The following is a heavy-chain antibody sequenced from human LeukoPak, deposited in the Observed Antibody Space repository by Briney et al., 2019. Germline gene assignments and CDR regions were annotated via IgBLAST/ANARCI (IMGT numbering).Heavy chain of an antibody. V-gene: IGHV3-48*02. J-gene: IGHJ4*02. CDR2: ISSSSSTT. D-gene: IGHD2-8*01. CDR1: GXTFSSFG. CDR3: ARIMGLDY. Sequence: GGSLRLSCAASGXTFSSFGVNWVRQTPGKGPEWVSYISSSSSTTYYADSVKGRFTISRGNAKNSLYLQVNSLRDEDSAVYYCARIMGLDYWGQGTLVTVSS.